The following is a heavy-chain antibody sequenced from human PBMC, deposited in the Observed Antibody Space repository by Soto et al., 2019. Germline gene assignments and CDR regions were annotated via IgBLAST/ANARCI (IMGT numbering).Heavy chain of an antibody. CDR1: GGSISSGDYF. CDR3: ARGLVIRPYYYHRMDV. D-gene: IGHD3-9*01. J-gene: IGHJ6*02. CDR2: ISSIGST. V-gene: IGHV4-30-4*01. Sequence: SETLSLTCTVSGGSISSGDYFWSWIRQSPGKGLEWIGYISSIGSTYYNPSLKSRVSVSRDTSKNQFSLKLSSVTTTDTAVYYCARGLVIRPYYYHRMDVWGQGTTVTVSS.